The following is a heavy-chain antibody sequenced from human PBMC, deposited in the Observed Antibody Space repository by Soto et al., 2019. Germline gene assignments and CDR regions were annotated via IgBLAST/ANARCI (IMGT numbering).Heavy chain of an antibody. J-gene: IGHJ6*02. CDR1: GFTFSSYA. D-gene: IGHD6-13*01. Sequence: GGSLRLSCAASGFTFSSYAMSWVRQAPGKGLEWVSAISGGGESKYYADSVKGRFTISRDNSKNTLYLQMNSLRAEDTAVYYCAKGAAAGTFYYGMDVWGQGTTVTVSS. CDR3: AKGAAAGTFYYGMDV. V-gene: IGHV3-23*01. CDR2: ISGGGESK.